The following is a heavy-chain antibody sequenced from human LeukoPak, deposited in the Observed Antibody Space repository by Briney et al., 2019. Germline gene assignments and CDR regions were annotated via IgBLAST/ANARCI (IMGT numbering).Heavy chain of an antibody. J-gene: IGHJ3*02. CDR3: ARRFVYYYGSGSYDAFDI. D-gene: IGHD3-10*01. CDR2: IDPSGSYT. V-gene: IGHV5-10-1*01. Sequence: GESLKISCKGSGYSFTNYWITWVRQMPGKGLEWMGRIDPSGSYTNYSPSFQGHVTISADKSISTAHLQWSSLKASDTAMYYCARRFVYYYGSGSYDAFDIWGQGTMVTVSS. CDR1: GYSFTNYW.